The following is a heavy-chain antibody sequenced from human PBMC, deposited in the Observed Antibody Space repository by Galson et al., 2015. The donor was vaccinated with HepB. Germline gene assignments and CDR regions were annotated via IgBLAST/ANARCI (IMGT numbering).Heavy chain of an antibody. CDR1: GFTFSTYG. CDR3: ANTLGYCSTTTCYIDY. Sequence: SLRLSCAASGFTFSTYGMRWVRQAPGKGLEWVAVIWFDGSKKYYADSVKGRFSISRDNSKNTLYLQMNSLRAEDTAVYYCANTLGYCSTTTCYIDYWGQGTLVTVSS. D-gene: IGHD2-2*02. J-gene: IGHJ4*02. V-gene: IGHV3-33*06. CDR2: IWFDGSKK.